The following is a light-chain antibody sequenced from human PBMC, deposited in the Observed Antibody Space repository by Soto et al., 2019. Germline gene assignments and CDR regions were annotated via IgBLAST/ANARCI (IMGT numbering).Light chain of an antibody. V-gene: IGKV1-9*01. CDR1: QGISSY. CDR2: ATS. J-gene: IGKJ3*01. CDR3: QQVNSYPLS. Sequence: IQLTQSPSSLSASVGDRVTITCRVSQGISSYLAWYQQKPGKAPKLLIFATSTLQSGVPSRFSGSGSGTDFTLTISSLQPEDFATYFCQQVNSYPLSFGPGTKVDIK.